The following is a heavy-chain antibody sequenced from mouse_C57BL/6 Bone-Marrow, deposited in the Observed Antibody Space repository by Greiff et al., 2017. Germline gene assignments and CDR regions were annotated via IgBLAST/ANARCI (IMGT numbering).Heavy chain of an antibody. V-gene: IGHV1-55*01. D-gene: IGHD2-3*01. CDR3: ARERGWLLAWFAY. CDR1: GYTFTSYW. Sequence: VQLQQPGAELVKPGASVKMSCKASGYTFTSYWITWVKQRPGQGLEWIGDIYPGSGSTNYNEKFKSKATLTVDTSSSTAYMQLSSLTSEDSAVYYCARERGWLLAWFAYWGKGTLVTVSA. J-gene: IGHJ3*01. CDR2: IYPGSGST.